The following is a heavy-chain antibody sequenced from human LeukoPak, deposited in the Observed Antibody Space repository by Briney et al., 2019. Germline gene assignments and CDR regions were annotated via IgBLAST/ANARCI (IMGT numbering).Heavy chain of an antibody. CDR1: RFTFSSYS. V-gene: IGHV3-21*01. CDR2: ISFGGGHI. CDR3: ARVVLTPPYGMDV. J-gene: IGHJ6*02. D-gene: IGHD2-15*01. Sequence: GGSLRLSCVASRFTFSSYSMTWVRRAPGTGLEWVSSISFGGGHIFYTDSVKGRFTNFRDDSKNSLYLEMNSLRAEDTAVYFCARVVLTPPYGMDVWGQGTTVTVSS.